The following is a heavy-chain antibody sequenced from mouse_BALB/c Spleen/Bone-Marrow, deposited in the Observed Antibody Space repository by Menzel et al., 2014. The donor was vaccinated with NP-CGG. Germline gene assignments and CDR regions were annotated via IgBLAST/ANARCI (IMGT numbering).Heavy chain of an antibody. V-gene: IGHV1-84*02. CDR2: IYPGGGNT. Sequence: QVQLQQSGPELVKPGDSVKISCKASGYTFTDYYINWVKQKPGQGLEWIGWIYPGGGNTKYNEKFKGKATLTVDTSSSTAYMQLSSLTSEDTAVYFCARPPYYYGSSYYWYFDVWGAGTTVTVSS. D-gene: IGHD1-1*01. J-gene: IGHJ1*01. CDR3: ARPPYYYGSSYYWYFDV. CDR1: GYTFTDYY.